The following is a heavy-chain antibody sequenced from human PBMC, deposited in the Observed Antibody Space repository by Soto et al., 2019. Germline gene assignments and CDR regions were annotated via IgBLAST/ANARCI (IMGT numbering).Heavy chain of an antibody. CDR1: GGSISSYY. CDR2: IYYSGST. V-gene: IGHV4-59*01. CDR3: ARAKGSSGRLFDY. J-gene: IGHJ4*02. Sequence: SETLSLTCTVPGGSISSYYWSWIRQPPGKGLEWIGYIYYSGSTNYNPSLKSRVTISVDTSKNQFSLKLSSVTAADTAVYYCARAKGSSGRLFDYWGQGTLVTSPQ. D-gene: IGHD6-19*01.